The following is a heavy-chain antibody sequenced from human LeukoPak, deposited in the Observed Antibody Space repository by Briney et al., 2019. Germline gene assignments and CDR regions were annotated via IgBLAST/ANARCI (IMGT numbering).Heavy chain of an antibody. J-gene: IGHJ3*02. D-gene: IGHD2-15*01. CDR1: GFTFSSYE. CDR2: ISSSGSTI. V-gene: IGHV3-48*03. Sequence: GGSLRLSCAASGFTFSSYEMNWVRQAPGKGLEWVSYISSSGSTIYYADSVKGRFTISRDNAKNSLYLRMSSLRAEDTAVYYCARDCGGGSCYGPYDAFDIWGQGTMVTVSS. CDR3: ARDCGGGSCYGPYDAFDI.